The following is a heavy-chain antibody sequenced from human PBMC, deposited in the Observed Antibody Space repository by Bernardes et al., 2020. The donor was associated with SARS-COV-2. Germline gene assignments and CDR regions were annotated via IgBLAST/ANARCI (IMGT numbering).Heavy chain of an antibody. Sequence: SETLSLTCAVYGGSFSGYYWSWIRQPPGKGLEWIGEINHSGSTNYNPSLKSRVTISVDTSKNQFSLKLSSVTAADTAVYYCARDGMGGYGMDVWGQGTTVTVSS. D-gene: IGHD1-20*01. CDR2: INHSGST. J-gene: IGHJ6*02. CDR1: GGSFSGYY. V-gene: IGHV4-34*01. CDR3: ARDGMGGYGMDV.